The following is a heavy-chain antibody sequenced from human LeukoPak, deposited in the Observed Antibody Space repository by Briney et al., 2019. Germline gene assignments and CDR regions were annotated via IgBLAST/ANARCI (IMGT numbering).Heavy chain of an antibody. J-gene: IGHJ4*02. CDR1: GGSMAPYH. CDR3: ARDPLRSSFDS. CDR2: LHISGNK. V-gene: IGHV4-4*07. Sequence: KPSETLSLTCTVSGGSMAPYHWTWSRQPAGKGLGWIGRLHISGNKNYNPSLKGRVTISLATSKNQFSLEMTSVTAADTAVYFCARDPLRSSFDSWGRGILVTVSS. D-gene: IGHD6-13*01.